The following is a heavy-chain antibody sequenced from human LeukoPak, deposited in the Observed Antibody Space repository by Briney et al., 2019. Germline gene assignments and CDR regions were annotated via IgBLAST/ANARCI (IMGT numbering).Heavy chain of an antibody. D-gene: IGHD3-9*01. CDR3: ARHAPNYDILTGYQPYYFDY. CDR2: IYTSGST. CDR1: GGSISSYY. Sequence: SETLSLTCTVSGGSISSYYWSWIRQPPGKGLEWIGYIYTSGSTNYNPSLKSRVTISVDTSKNQFSLKLSSVTAADTAVYYCARHAPNYDILTGYQPYYFDYWGQGTLVTVSS. J-gene: IGHJ4*02. V-gene: IGHV4-4*09.